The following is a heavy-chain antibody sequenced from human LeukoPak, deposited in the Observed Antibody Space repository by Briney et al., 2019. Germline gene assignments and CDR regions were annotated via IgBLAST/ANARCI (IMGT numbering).Heavy chain of an antibody. CDR1: GFTFDDYA. V-gene: IGHV3-9*01. J-gene: IGHJ6*03. CDR3: AREIGSSGYYYFYYMDV. Sequence: GRSLRLSCAASGFTFDDYAMHWVRQAPGKGLEWVSGISWNSGSIGYADSVNGRFTISRDNAKNSLYLQMNSLRAEDTAVYYCAREIGSSGYYYFYYMDVWGKGTTVTVSS. D-gene: IGHD6-13*01. CDR2: ISWNSGSI.